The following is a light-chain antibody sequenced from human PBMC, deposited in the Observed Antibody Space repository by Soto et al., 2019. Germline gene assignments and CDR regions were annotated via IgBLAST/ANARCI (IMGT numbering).Light chain of an antibody. CDR1: TGAVTSGHY. Sequence: VVTQEPSLTVSPGGTVTLTCGSSTGAVTSGHYPYWFQQKPGQAPRTLIYDTSNKHSWTPARFSGSLLGGKAALTLSGAQPEDEAEYYCLLSYSGARSGVVFGGGTKLTVL. V-gene: IGLV7-46*01. J-gene: IGLJ2*01. CDR2: DTS. CDR3: LLSYSGARSGVV.